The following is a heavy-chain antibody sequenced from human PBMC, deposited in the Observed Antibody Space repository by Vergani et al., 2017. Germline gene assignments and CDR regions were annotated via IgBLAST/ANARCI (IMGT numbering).Heavy chain of an antibody. CDR3: AIAAAGTYY. CDR1: GYSISSGYY. CDR2: IYHSGST. J-gene: IGHJ4*02. V-gene: IGHV4-38-2*01. Sequence: QVQLQESGPGLVKPSETLSLTCAVSGYSISSGYYWGWIRQPPGKGLEWIGSIYHSGSTYYNPSLKSRVTISVDTSKNQFSLKLSSVTAADTAVYYCAIAAAGTYYWGQGTLVTVSS. D-gene: IGHD6-13*01.